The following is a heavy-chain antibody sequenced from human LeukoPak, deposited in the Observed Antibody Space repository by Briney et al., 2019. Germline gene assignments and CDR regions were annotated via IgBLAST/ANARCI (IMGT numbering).Heavy chain of an antibody. Sequence: AGGSLRLSCAASGFTFSSYSMNWVRQAPGKGLEWVSYISSSSSTIYYADSVKGRFTISRDNAKNSLYLQMNSLKTEDTAVYYCVTEVIIAVTGNDYWGQGSLVTVSS. D-gene: IGHD6-19*01. CDR1: GFTFSSYS. CDR2: ISSSSSTI. CDR3: VTEVIIAVTGNDY. J-gene: IGHJ4*02. V-gene: IGHV3-48*01.